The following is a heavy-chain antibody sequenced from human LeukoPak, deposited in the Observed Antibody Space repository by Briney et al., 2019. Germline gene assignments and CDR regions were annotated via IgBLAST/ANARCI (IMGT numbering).Heavy chain of an antibody. J-gene: IGHJ4*02. V-gene: IGHV4-38-2*02. CDR3: ARESDSGSYHFDY. Sequence: SETLSLTCAVSGYSISSGYYWGWIRQPPGKGLEWIGSIYHSGSTYYNPSLKSRVTISVDTSENQFSLKLSSVTAADTAVYYCARESDSGSYHFDYWGQGTLVTVSS. CDR1: GYSISSGYY. D-gene: IGHD1-26*01. CDR2: IYHSGST.